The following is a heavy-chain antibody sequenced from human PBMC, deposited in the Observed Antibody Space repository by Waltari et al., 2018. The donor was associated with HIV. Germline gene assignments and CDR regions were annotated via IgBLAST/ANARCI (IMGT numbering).Heavy chain of an antibody. J-gene: IGHJ4*02. Sequence: EVQLVESGGGLVQPGGSLRPSCAASGFTFSSYAMNWVRQAPGKGLEWVSYISSSSTTINYADSVKCRFTISRDNAKNLLYLQMSSLRAEDTAVYFCARERFGSSYFGYWGQGTLVTVSS. V-gene: IGHV3-48*04. CDR3: ARERFGSSYFGY. CDR2: ISSSSTTI. D-gene: IGHD6-6*01. CDR1: GFTFSSYA.